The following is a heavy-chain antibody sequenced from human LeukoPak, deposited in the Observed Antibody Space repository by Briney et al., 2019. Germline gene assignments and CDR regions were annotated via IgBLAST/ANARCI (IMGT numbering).Heavy chain of an antibody. V-gene: IGHV3-11*01. Sequence: GGSPRLSCAASGFTFSDYYMSWIRQAPGKGLEWVSYISSSGSTIYQADSVKGRFTISRDNAKNSLYLQMNSLRAEDTAVYYCARDRYGSGSYYNWYFDLWGRGTLVTVSS. CDR2: ISSSGSTI. CDR3: ARDRYGSGSYYNWYFDL. J-gene: IGHJ2*01. D-gene: IGHD3-10*01. CDR1: GFTFSDYY.